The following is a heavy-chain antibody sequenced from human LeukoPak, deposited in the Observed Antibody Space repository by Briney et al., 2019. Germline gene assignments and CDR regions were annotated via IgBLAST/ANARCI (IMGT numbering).Heavy chain of an antibody. D-gene: IGHD2-2*01. CDR3: ATHSSTSAQDYFDY. CDR1: GYTFSNYW. CDR2: IYPGDSDA. J-gene: IGHJ4*02. V-gene: IGHV5-51*01. Sequence: GESLKISCKGSGYTFSNYWIAWVRQMPGKGLEWMGSIYPGDSDARYTPSLQGQVTISAAKSISTTYLQWSSLKASDTAFYYCATHSSTSAQDYFDYWGQGTLVTVSS.